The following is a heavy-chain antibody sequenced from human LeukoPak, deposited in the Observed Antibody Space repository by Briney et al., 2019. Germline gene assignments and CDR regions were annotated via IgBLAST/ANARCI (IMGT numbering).Heavy chain of an antibody. J-gene: IGHJ6*02. CDR3: ARAGDGYSSSSDYYSGMDV. D-gene: IGHD6-6*01. V-gene: IGHV3-48*01. CDR2: ITNSGNSK. Sequence: GGSPRLSCAASEFTFSSYSMNWVRQAPGKGLEWVSYITNSGNSKSYADSVKGRFTISRDNSKNTLYVQMNSLRAEDTAVYYCARAGDGYSSSSDYYSGMDVWGQGTTVTVSS. CDR1: EFTFSSYS.